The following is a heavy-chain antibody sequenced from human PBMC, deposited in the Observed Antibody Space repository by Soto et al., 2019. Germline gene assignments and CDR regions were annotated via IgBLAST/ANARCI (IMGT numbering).Heavy chain of an antibody. J-gene: IGHJ1*01. CDR2: IGGSGYT. V-gene: IGHV3-11*05. CDR3: ARGSVAATVIPPAMDFQH. CDR1: GFTFSDYY. Sequence: QLQLVESGGGLVKPGGSLRLSCAASGFTFSDYYMSWIRQSPGEGLVWIAYIGGSGYTKYADSVKGRFTISRDNAKNSLYLQRNSLRVEDTAIYYCARGSVAATVIPPAMDFQHWGQATLVTVSS. D-gene: IGHD2-21*02.